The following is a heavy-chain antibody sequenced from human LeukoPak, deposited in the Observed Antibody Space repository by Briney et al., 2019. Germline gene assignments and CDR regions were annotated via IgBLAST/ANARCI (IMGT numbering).Heavy chain of an antibody. D-gene: IGHD6-6*01. Sequence: ASVKVSCKASGYTFTSYGISWVRQAPGQGLEWMGWISAYNDNTNCAQKLQGRVTMTTDTSTSTAYMELRSLRSDDTAVYYCAIVRSSGAFDIWGQGTMVTVSS. CDR1: GYTFTSYG. CDR3: AIVRSSGAFDI. CDR2: ISAYNDNT. J-gene: IGHJ3*02. V-gene: IGHV1-18*04.